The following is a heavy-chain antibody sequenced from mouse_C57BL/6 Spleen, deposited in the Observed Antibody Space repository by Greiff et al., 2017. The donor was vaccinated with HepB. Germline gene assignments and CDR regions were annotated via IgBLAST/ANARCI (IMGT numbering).Heavy chain of an antibody. Sequence: EVNLVESGGGLVQPGGSMKLSCVASGFTFSNYWMNWVRQSPEKGLEWVAQIRLKSDNYATHYAESVKGRFTISRDDSKSSVYLQMNNLRAEDTGIYYCTVGTPFAYWGQGTLVTVSA. CDR1: GFTFSNYW. CDR2: IRLKSDNYAT. J-gene: IGHJ3*01. CDR3: TVGTPFAY. D-gene: IGHD4-1*01. V-gene: IGHV6-3*01.